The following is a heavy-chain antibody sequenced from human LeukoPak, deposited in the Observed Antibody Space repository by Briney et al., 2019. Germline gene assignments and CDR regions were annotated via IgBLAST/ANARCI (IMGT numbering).Heavy chain of an antibody. J-gene: IGHJ4*02. CDR2: ISSSGTYM. CDR3: ARELGNADTFGNVPLGH. V-gene: IGHV3-21*01. Sequence: PGGSLRLSCTVSGITFRTSSFNWVRQVPGKGLEWVSSISSSGTYMYYSDSVEGRFTISRDNAKNSVFLQMDSLRAEDTAVYSCARELGNADTFGNVPLGHWGQGTLVIVSS. CDR1: GITFRTSS. D-gene: IGHD3-16*01.